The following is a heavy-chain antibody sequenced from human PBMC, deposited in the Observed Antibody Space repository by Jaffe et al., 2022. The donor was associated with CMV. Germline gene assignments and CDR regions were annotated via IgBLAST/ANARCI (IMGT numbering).Heavy chain of an antibody. J-gene: IGHJ5*02. CDR3: ARDLFPPQWGGEYNWFDP. Sequence: QVQLVQSGAEVKKPGSSVKVSCKASGGTFSSYAISWVRQAPGQGLEWMGGIIPIFGTANYAQKFQGRVTITADESTSTAYMELSSLRSEDTAVYYCARDLFPPQWGGEYNWFDPWGQGTLVTVSS. D-gene: IGHD3-16*01. CDR1: GGTFSSYA. CDR2: IIPIFGTA. V-gene: IGHV1-69*01.